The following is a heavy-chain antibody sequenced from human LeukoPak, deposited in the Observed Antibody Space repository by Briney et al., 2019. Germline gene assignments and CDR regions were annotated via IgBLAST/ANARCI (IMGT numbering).Heavy chain of an antibody. Sequence: GASVKVSCKASGYTFTSYGISWVRQAPGQGLEWMGWISAYNGITNYAQKLQGRVTMTTDTSTSTAYMELRSLRSDDTAVYYCARDGYCGGGSCPSYNWFDPWGQGTLVTVSS. V-gene: IGHV1-18*01. CDR2: ISAYNGIT. CDR1: GYTFTSYG. D-gene: IGHD2-15*01. CDR3: ARDGYCGGGSCPSYNWFDP. J-gene: IGHJ5*02.